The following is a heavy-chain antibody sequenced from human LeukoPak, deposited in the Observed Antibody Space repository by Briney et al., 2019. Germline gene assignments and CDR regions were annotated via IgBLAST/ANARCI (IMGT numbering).Heavy chain of an antibody. D-gene: IGHD3-16*01. V-gene: IGHV3-48*03. J-gene: IGHJ4*02. CDR3: ARGLREYTYGLDY. CDR2: ISGSDSRI. CDR1: GFSFNIYE. Sequence: GGSLRLSCTASGFSFNIYEMNWVRQAPGKGLEWVSYISGSDSRIYYADSVKGRFTISRDSAKDLLYLHMNSLRAEDTAVYYCARGLREYTYGLDYWGQGTLVAVSS.